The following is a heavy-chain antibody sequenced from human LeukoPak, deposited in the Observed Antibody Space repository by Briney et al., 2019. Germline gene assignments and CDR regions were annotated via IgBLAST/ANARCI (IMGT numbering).Heavy chain of an antibody. CDR3: ARDHEWELLNWENWFDP. D-gene: IGHD1-26*01. V-gene: IGHV3-7*01. CDR2: IKQDGSEK. J-gene: IGHJ5*02. Sequence: PGGSLRLSCAASGFTFSSYWMSWVRQAPGKGLEWVANIKQDGSEKYYVDSVKGRFTISRDNAKNSLYLQMNSLRAEDTAVYYCARDHEWELLNWENWFDPWGQGTLVTVSS. CDR1: GFTFSSYW.